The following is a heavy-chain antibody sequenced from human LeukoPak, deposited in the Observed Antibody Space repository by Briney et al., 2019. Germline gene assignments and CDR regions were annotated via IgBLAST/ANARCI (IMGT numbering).Heavy chain of an antibody. J-gene: IGHJ6*04. CDR1: GYTFTNYD. Sequence: ASVKVSCKASGYTFTNYDMHWVRQAPGQGLEWMGVIDPSAGSTTYAQKFQGRVTMTGDTATSTVYMELSSLRSEDTAVYYCARAHYASSNIKVPFDVWGKGTTVTVSS. D-gene: IGHD3-22*01. CDR3: ARAHYASSNIKVPFDV. V-gene: IGHV1-46*01. CDR2: IDPSAGST.